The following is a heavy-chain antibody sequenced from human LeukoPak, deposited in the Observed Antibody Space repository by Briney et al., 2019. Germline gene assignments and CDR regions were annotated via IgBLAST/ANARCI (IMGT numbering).Heavy chain of an antibody. CDR3: AKEDSILRYFDWLFSFDY. J-gene: IGHJ4*02. Sequence: GRSLRLSCAASGFTFSSYGMHWVRQAPGKGLEWVAVISYDGSNKYYADSVKGRFTISRDNSKNTLYLQMNSLRAEDTAVYYCAKEDSILRYFDWLFSFDYWGQGTLVTVSS. D-gene: IGHD3-9*01. V-gene: IGHV3-30*18. CDR2: ISYDGSNK. CDR1: GFTFSSYG.